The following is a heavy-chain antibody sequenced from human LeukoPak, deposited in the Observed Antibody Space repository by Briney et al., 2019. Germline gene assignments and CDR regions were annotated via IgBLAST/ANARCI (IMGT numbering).Heavy chain of an antibody. J-gene: IGHJ6*02. V-gene: IGHV1-2*02. CDR2: INPNSGGT. Sequence: ASVKVSCKASGYTFTGYYMHWVRQAPGQGLEWMGWINPNSGGTNYAQKFQGRVTMTRNTSISTAYMELSSLRSEDTAVYYCARWGWSERGYYYGMDVWGQGTTVTVSS. CDR1: GYTFTGYY. D-gene: IGHD6-19*01. CDR3: ARWGWSERGYYYGMDV.